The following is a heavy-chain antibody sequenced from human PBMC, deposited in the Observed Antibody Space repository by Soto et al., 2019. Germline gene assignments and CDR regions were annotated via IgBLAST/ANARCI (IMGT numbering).Heavy chain of an antibody. V-gene: IGHV5-51*01. CDR3: ARHAYDFWSGHPNPRYYYGMDV. CDR1: WYSFSGDW. J-gene: IGHJ6*02. CDR2: IYPGDSNT. D-gene: IGHD3-3*01. Sequence: PGGALKISRKGSWYSFSGDWIGGGRPMAGERLGGGGIIYPGDSNTRYSPSVQGQVTISVDKSISTAYLQWSSLKATDTAMYYCARHAYDFWSGHPNPRYYYGMDVWGQGTTVTVSS.